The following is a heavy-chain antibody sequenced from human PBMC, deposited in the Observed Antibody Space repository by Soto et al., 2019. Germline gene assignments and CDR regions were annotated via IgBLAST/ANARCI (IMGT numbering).Heavy chain of an antibody. Sequence: GGSLRLSCAASGFTLSTYGMHWHDMHWVRQATGKGLEWVASLSYAGDTYYPGSVKGRVTISKDNVKNTLYLQFKSLRADDTAVYYCARTRGSFNPYYGMDVWGLGTTVTVSS. J-gene: IGHJ6*02. CDR3: ARTRGSFNPYYGMDV. CDR1: GFTLSTYGMHWHD. V-gene: IGHV3-13*01. D-gene: IGHD2-2*01. CDR2: LSYAGDT.